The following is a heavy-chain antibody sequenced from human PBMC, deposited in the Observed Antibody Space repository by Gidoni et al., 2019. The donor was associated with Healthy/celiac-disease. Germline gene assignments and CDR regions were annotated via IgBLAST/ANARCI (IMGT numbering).Heavy chain of an antibody. CDR3: ARDREPAAIEEYYMDV. CDR1: GYTFTSYY. V-gene: IGHV1-46*01. CDR2: INPSGGST. D-gene: IGHD2-2*01. Sequence: QVQLVQSGAEVQKPGASVKVSCKASGYTFTSYYMHWVRQAPGQGLEWMGIINPSGGSTSYAQKFQGRVTMTRDTSTSTVYMELSSLRSEDTAVYYCARDREPAAIEEYYMDVWGKGTTVTVSS. J-gene: IGHJ6*03.